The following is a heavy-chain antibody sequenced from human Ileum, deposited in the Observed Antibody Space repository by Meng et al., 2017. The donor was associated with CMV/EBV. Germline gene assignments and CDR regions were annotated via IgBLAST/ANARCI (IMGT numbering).Heavy chain of an antibody. CDR1: GGSFSGYY. D-gene: IGHD3-3*01. CDR2: INHSGST. V-gene: IGHV4-34*01. Sequence: GSLRLSCAVYGGSFSGYYWSWIRQPPGKGLEWIGEINHSGSTNYNPSLKSRVTISVDTSKNQFSLKLSSVTAADTAVYYCARHRVYYDFWSGPLPGIMDVWGQGTTVTVSS. J-gene: IGHJ6*02. CDR3: ARHRVYYDFWSGPLPGIMDV.